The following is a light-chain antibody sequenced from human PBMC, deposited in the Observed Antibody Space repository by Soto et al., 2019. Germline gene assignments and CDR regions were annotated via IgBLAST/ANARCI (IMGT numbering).Light chain of an antibody. J-gene: IGKJ5*01. CDR1: QATSSY. CDR3: QQLKSYPIT. CDR2: AAS. V-gene: IGKV1-9*01. Sequence: DIQLTQSPSFLSASVGDRVTITCRASQATSSYLAWYQQKPGKAPKLLIYAASTLQSGVPSRFSGSGSGTEFTLTISSLQHEDFAIYYCQQLKSYPITFGQGTRLEIK.